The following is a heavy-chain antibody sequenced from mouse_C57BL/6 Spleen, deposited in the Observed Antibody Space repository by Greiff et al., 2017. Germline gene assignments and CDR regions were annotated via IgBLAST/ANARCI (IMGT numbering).Heavy chain of an antibody. J-gene: IGHJ4*01. CDR1: GFTFSDYY. CDR3: ARFSYGNYGGDY. D-gene: IGHD2-1*01. Sequence: EVKLQESGGGLVQPGGSLKLSCAASGFTFSDYYMYWVRQTPEKRLEWVAYISNGGGSTYYPDTVKGRFTISRDNAKNTLYLQMSRLKSEVTAMYYCARFSYGNYGGDYWGQGTSVTVSS. CDR2: ISNGGGST. V-gene: IGHV5-12*01.